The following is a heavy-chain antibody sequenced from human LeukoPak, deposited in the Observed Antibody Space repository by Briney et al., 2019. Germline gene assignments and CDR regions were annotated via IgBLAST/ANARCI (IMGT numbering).Heavy chain of an antibody. Sequence: PGGSLRLSCAASGFTFSSYAMSWVRQAPGKGLEWVSVISGSGGSTYYADSVKGRFTISRDNAKNSLYLQMNSLRAEDTAVYYCARALKHRPSYGSGSYYSEKLKPYYYYGMDVWGQGTTVTVSS. CDR3: ARALKHRPSYGSGSYYSEKLKPYYYYGMDV. J-gene: IGHJ6*02. D-gene: IGHD3-10*01. CDR2: ISGSGGST. V-gene: IGHV3-23*01. CDR1: GFTFSSYA.